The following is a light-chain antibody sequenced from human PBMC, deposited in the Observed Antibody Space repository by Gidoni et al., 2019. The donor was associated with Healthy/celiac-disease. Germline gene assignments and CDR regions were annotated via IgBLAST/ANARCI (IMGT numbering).Light chain of an antibody. CDR2: SNK. V-gene: IGLV1-44*01. J-gene: IGLJ2*01. Sequence: QSVLTQPPSASGPPGQRVPISCSGSSSNTGRNTVNWYQQLPGTAPKLLIYSNKQRPSGVPDRFSGSKSGTSASLAISGLQSEDEADYYCAAWDDSLNGVVFGGGTKLTVL. CDR1: SSNTGRNT. CDR3: AAWDDSLNGVV.